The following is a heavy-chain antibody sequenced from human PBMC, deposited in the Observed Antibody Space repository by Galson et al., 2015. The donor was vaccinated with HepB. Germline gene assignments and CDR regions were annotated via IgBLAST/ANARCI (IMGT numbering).Heavy chain of an antibody. CDR2: INSDGSST. J-gene: IGHJ3*02. CDR1: GFTFSSNW. Sequence: SLRLSCAASGFTFSSNWIHWVRQAPGKGLVWVSRINSDGSSTSYADSVKGRFTISRDNAKNTLYLQMNSLRAEDTAVYYCAREGYDFWSGYSFWNAFDIWGQGTMVTVSS. V-gene: IGHV3-74*01. CDR3: AREGYDFWSGYSFWNAFDI. D-gene: IGHD3-3*01.